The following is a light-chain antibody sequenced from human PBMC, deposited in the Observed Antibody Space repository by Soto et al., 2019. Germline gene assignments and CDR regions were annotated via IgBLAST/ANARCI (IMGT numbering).Light chain of an antibody. CDR3: QQYNIWPRA. CDR2: GAS. J-gene: IGKJ3*01. CDR1: QRVSSK. Sequence: EIVMTQSPASLSVSQGDTATLSCRASQRVSSKLAWFQQKPGQAPRLLIYGASTRATGIPARFSGSGSGTEFTLTISSLQSEDFAVYYCQQYNIWPRAFGPGTKVDI. V-gene: IGKV3-15*01.